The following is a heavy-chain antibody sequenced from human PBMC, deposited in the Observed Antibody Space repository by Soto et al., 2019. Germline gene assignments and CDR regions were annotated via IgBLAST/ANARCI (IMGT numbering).Heavy chain of an antibody. CDR3: ARGSRRYCSGTTCHYYYGMDV. CDR2: IYYSGST. V-gene: IGHV4-31*03. CDR1: GGSISSGGYY. J-gene: IGHJ6*02. D-gene: IGHD2-15*01. Sequence: QVQLQESGPGLVKPSQTLSLTCTVSGGSISSGGYYWSWIRQHPGKGLEWIGYIYYSGSTYYNPSLKSRVTISVDTSKNQFSLKLSSVTAADTAVYYCARGSRRYCSGTTCHYYYGMDVWGQGTTVTVSS.